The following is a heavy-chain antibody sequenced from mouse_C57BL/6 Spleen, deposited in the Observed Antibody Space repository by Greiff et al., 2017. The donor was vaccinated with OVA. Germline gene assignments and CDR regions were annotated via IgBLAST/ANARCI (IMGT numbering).Heavy chain of an antibody. Sequence: EVMLVESGGGLVKPGGSLKLSCAASGFTFSSYAMSWVRQTPEKRLEWVATISDGGSYTYYPDNVKGRFTISRDNAKNNLYLQMSHLKSEDTAMYYCARFYYDYDGCDYWGQGTTLTVSS. CDR1: GFTFSSYA. CDR3: ARFYYDYDGCDY. V-gene: IGHV5-4*03. CDR2: ISDGGSYT. J-gene: IGHJ2*01. D-gene: IGHD2-4*01.